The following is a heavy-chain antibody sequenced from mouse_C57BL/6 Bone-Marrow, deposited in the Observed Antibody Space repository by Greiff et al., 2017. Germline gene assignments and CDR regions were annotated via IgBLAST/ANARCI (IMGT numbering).Heavy chain of an antibody. J-gene: IGHJ1*03. V-gene: IGHV8-8*01. Sequence: QVTLKESGPGILQPSQTLSLTCSFSGFSLSTFGLGVGWIRQPSGKGLVWLAHIWWDDDNYYNPALKSWLTISKDTSKNQVFLKIANVDTADTATYYCARIRADGYYVIRYFDVWGTGTTVTVSS. CDR2: IWWDDDN. CDR1: GFSLSTFGLG. D-gene: IGHD2-3*01. CDR3: ARIRADGYYVIRYFDV.